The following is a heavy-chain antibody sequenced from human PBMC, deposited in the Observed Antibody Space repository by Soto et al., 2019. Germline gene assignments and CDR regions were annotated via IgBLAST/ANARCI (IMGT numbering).Heavy chain of an antibody. V-gene: IGHV4-31*03. Sequence: QVQLQESGPGLVKPSQTLSLTCSVSGASISSGDCYWSWIRQHPGKGLEWIGYIYYSGTTYCNPSLKSRVSISVDTSQNQFSLKLSSVTAADTAVYYCAREAGVHYFDYWGQGTLVTVSS. CDR1: GASISSGDCY. D-gene: IGHD6-19*01. J-gene: IGHJ4*02. CDR3: AREAGVHYFDY. CDR2: IYYSGTT.